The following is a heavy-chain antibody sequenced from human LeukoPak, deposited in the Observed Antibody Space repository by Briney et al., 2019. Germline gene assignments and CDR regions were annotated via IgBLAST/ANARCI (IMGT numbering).Heavy chain of an antibody. CDR2: IDSDGITT. CDR1: GFTFTDYW. CDR3: ARGYCSSTSCPRHHFDY. Sequence: PGGSLRLSCAASGFTFTDYWMHWVRQVPGKGLVWVSRIDSDGITTSYADSVKGRFTISRDNAKNSLYLQMNSLRDEDTAVYYCARGYCSSTSCPRHHFDYWGQGTLVTVSS. V-gene: IGHV3-74*01. D-gene: IGHD2-2*01. J-gene: IGHJ4*02.